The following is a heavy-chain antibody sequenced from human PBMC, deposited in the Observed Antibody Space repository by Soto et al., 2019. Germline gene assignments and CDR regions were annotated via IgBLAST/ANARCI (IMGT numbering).Heavy chain of an antibody. V-gene: IGHV4-4*07. CDR2: IYASGRT. CDR3: ARDRRIAAARQFDC. D-gene: IGHD6-13*01. Sequence: QVQLQESGPGLVKPPETLSLTCSVSGGSVSSFYWSWIRQPAGKGLEWIGRIYASGRTNYNPSLKRRVTMSVDTAKNQLSLNLSSVTAADTAVYYCARDRRIAAARQFDCWGQGTLVTVSS. J-gene: IGHJ5*01. CDR1: GGSVSSFY.